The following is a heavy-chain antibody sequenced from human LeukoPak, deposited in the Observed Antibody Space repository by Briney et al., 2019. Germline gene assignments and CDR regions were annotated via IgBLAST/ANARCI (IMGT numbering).Heavy chain of an antibody. Sequence: ASVKVSCKASGYTFTSYGISWVRQAPGQGLEWMGWISAYNGNTNYAQKLQGRVTMTTDTSTDTAYMELSSLRSEDTAVYYCARGLTTVTTRFDPWGQGTLVTVSS. CDR1: GYTFTSYG. J-gene: IGHJ5*02. D-gene: IGHD4-17*01. V-gene: IGHV1-18*01. CDR3: ARGLTTVTTRFDP. CDR2: ISAYNGNT.